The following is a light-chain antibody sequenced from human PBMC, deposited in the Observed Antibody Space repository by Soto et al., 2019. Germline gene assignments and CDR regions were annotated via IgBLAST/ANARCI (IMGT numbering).Light chain of an antibody. CDR1: QSISSW. V-gene: IGKV1-5*01. CDR3: QQYNSYSGLT. J-gene: IGKJ4*01. CDR2: DAS. Sequence: DIQMTQSPSTLSASVGDRVTITCRASQSISSWLAWYQQKPGKAPKLLIYDASSLESGVPSRFSGSGSGTEFTLTISSLQPDDFATYYCQQYNSYSGLTLGGGTKVEIK.